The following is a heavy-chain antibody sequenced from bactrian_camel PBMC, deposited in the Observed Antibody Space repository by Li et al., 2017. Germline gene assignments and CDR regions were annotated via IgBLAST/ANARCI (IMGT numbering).Heavy chain of an antibody. D-gene: IGHD4*01. V-gene: IGHV3S53*01. CDR3: AAETSTFLCAQIATSTGAEFKY. CDR2: IDRDGYI. Sequence: HVQLVESGGGSVQTGGSQRLSCAASGDDFSSYYMGWFRQAPGKEREGVAAIDRDGYISYADSVKGRFVLSEDNAKNTLYLQMNSLKPEDTAMYYCAAETSTFLCAQIATSTGAEFKYWGRGTQVTVS. CDR1: GDDFSSYY. J-gene: IGHJ4*01.